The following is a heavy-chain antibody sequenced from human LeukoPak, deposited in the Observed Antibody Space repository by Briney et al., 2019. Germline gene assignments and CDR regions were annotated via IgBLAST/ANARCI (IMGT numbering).Heavy chain of an antibody. CDR2: ISAYSGNT. V-gene: IGHV1-18*01. CDR1: GYTFSNFG. D-gene: IGHD6-13*01. CDR3: ARDSHIAGVAYYFDY. J-gene: IGHJ4*02. Sequence: ASVKVSCKTSGYTFSNFGINWVRQAPGQGLEWMGYISAYSGNTNYAQRLQGRVTMTTDTSTSTAYMELRSLRSDDTAVYFCARDSHIAGVAYYFDYWGQGTLVTVSS.